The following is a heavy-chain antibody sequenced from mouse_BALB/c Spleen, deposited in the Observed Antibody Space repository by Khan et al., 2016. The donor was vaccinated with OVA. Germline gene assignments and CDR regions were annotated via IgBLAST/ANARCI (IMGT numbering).Heavy chain of an antibody. V-gene: IGHV9-3-1*01. Sequence: QIQLVQSGPELKKPGETVQISCKASGFTFTKYGMNWVKQAPGKGLKWMGWINTYTGEPTFADDFKGRFAFSLETSASTAYLQINSLKNEDTATYFCARVGYNGTMDCWGQGTSVTGSS. CDR3: ARVGYNGTMDC. D-gene: IGHD2-14*01. CDR2: INTYTGEP. CDR1: GFTFTKYG. J-gene: IGHJ4*01.